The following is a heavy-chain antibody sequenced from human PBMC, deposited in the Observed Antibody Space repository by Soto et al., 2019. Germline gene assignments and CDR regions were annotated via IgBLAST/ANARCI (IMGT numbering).Heavy chain of an antibody. D-gene: IGHD1-20*01. J-gene: IGHJ6*02. CDR3: ARLYNWNGYYYGMDV. Sequence: PSETLSLICAVSGYSISSSNWWGWIRQPPGKGLEWIGYIYYSGSTYYNPSLKSRVTMSVDTSKNQFSLKLSSVTAVDTAVYYCARLYNWNGYYYGMDVWGQGTTVTVAS. CDR2: IYYSGST. CDR1: GYSISSSNW. V-gene: IGHV4-28*01.